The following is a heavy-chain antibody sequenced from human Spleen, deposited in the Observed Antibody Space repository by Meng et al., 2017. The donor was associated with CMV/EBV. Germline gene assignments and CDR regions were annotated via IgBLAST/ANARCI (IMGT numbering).Heavy chain of an antibody. CDR2: IYYSGST. D-gene: IGHD3-9*01. Sequence: SYYWSWIRQPPGKGLEWIGYIYYSGSTNYNPSLKSRVTISVDTSKNQFSLKLSSVTAADTAVYYCARVLHLYDILTGYQLPNYYFDYWSQGTLVTVSS. CDR3: ARVLHLYDILTGYQLPNYYFDY. CDR1: SYY. V-gene: IGHV4-59*01. J-gene: IGHJ4*02.